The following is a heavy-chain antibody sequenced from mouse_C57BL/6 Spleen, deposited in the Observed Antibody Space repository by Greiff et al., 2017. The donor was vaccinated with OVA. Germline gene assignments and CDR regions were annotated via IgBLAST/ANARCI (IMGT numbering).Heavy chain of an antibody. J-gene: IGHJ2*01. D-gene: IGHD1-1*01. CDR1: GYTFTSYW. CDR2: IHPSDSDT. CDR3: AIEGTIYYGSWGDY. Sequence: QVQLKQPGAELVKPGASVKVSCKASGYTFTSYWMHWVKQRPGQGLEWIGRIHPSDSDTNYNQKFKGKATLTVDKSSSTAYMQLSSLTSEDSAVYYCAIEGTIYYGSWGDYWGQGTTLTVSS. V-gene: IGHV1-74*01.